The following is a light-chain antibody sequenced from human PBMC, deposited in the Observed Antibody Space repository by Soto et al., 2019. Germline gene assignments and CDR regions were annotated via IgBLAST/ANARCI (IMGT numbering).Light chain of an antibody. CDR1: QSISSW. J-gene: IGKJ2*01. Sequence: DIQMTQSPSTLSASVGDRVTITCRASQSISSWLAWYQQKPGKAPKLLIYKASSLQIGVPPRFSGSGSGTDFTLTISGLQPDDFATYYCQQYNSYSVTCGQGTKLEIK. CDR3: QQYNSYSVT. V-gene: IGKV1-5*03. CDR2: KAS.